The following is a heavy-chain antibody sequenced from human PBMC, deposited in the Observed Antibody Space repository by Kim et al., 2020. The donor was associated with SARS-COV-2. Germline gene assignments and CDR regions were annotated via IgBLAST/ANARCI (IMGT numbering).Heavy chain of an antibody. Sequence: GGSLRLSCAASGFTFSNAWMSWVRQAPGKGLEWVGRIKSKTDGGTTDYAAPVKGRFTISRDDSKNTLYLQMNSLKTEDTAVYYCTRDETYYYDSSGYYYHWGQGTLVTVSS. CDR2: IKSKTDGGTT. J-gene: IGHJ5*02. D-gene: IGHD3-22*01. CDR3: TRDETYYYDSSGYYYH. V-gene: IGHV3-15*01. CDR1: GFTFSNAW.